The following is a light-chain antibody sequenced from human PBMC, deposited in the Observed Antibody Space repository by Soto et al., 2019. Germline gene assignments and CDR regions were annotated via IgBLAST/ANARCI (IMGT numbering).Light chain of an antibody. Sequence: QLVLTQPPSVSGAPGQRVTISCTGTSSNIGAGYDVHWYQHLPGTAPKLLIYGTSNRPSGVPDRFSGSKSATSASLAITGLQPEDEADYYCQSYDNSLSGWVFGGGTKVTVL. CDR3: QSYDNSLSGWV. CDR2: GTS. V-gene: IGLV1-40*01. CDR1: SSNIGAGYD. J-gene: IGLJ3*02.